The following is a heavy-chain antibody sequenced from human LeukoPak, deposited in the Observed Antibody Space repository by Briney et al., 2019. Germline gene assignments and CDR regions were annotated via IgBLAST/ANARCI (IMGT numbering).Heavy chain of an antibody. D-gene: IGHD2-15*01. V-gene: IGHV3-23*01. Sequence: GGSLRLSCAVSGLTFSRYAMSWVRQAPGKGLEWVSAISESGSGTYYADSVKGRFTISRDNSKNTLYLQMNSLRAEDTAVYYCATGKDIVVVVAATSDYWGQGTLVTVSS. CDR3: ATGKDIVVVVAATSDY. CDR1: GLTFSRYA. J-gene: IGHJ4*02. CDR2: ISESGSGT.